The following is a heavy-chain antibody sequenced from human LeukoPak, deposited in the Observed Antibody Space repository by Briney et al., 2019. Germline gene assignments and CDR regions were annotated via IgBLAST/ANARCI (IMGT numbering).Heavy chain of an antibody. J-gene: IGHJ6*03. CDR1: GGSFSGYY. CDR3: ASRKGYCSSTSCYGTLYYMDV. V-gene: IGHV4-34*01. D-gene: IGHD2-2*01. Sequence: SETLSLTCAVYGGSFSGYYWSWIRQPPGKGLEWIGEINHSGSTNYNPSLKSRVTISVDTSKNQFSLKLSSVTAADTAVYHCASRKGYCSSTSCYGTLYYMDVWGKGTTVTVSS. CDR2: INHSGST.